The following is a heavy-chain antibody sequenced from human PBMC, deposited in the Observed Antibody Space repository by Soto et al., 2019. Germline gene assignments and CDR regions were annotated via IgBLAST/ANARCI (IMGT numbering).Heavy chain of an antibody. Sequence: SETLSLTCAVYGGSFSGYYWSWIRQPPGKGLEWIGEINHSGSTNYNPSLKSRVTISVDTSKNQFSLKLSSVTAADTAVYYCARGAGSGYSYSIYYYYGMDVWGQGTTVTVSS. J-gene: IGHJ6*02. CDR2: INHSGST. D-gene: IGHD5-18*01. V-gene: IGHV4-34*01. CDR1: GGSFSGYY. CDR3: ARGAGSGYSYSIYYYYGMDV.